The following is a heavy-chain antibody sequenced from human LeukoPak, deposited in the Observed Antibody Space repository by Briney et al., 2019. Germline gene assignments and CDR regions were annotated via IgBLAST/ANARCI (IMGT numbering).Heavy chain of an antibody. Sequence: PGGSLRLSCAASGFTFSSYAMHWVRQAPGKGLEWVAVISYDGSNKYYADSVKGRFTISRDNSKNTLYLQMNSLRAEDTAVYYCAREDRSGDGYNYGYFDYWGQGTLVTVSS. D-gene: IGHD5-24*01. CDR1: GFTFSSYA. V-gene: IGHV3-30-3*01. CDR3: AREDRSGDGYNYGYFDY. CDR2: ISYDGSNK. J-gene: IGHJ4*02.